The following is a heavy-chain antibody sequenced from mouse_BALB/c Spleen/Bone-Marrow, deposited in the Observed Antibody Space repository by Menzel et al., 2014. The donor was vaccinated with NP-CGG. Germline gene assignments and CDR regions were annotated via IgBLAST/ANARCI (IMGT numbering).Heavy chain of an antibody. J-gene: IGHJ1*01. V-gene: IGHV2-9*02. Sequence: VKLVESGPGLVAPSQSLSITCTVSGFSLTSYGVHWVRQPPGKGLEWLGVIWAGGSTNNNSALMSRLSISKDNSKSQVFLEMNSLQTDDTAMYYCARDSGYDWYFDVWGAGTTVTVSS. CDR3: ARDSGYDWYFDV. CDR1: GFSLTSYG. D-gene: IGHD2-2*01. CDR2: IWAGGST.